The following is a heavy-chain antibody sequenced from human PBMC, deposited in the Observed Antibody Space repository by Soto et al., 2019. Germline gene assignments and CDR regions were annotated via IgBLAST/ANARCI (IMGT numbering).Heavy chain of an antibody. D-gene: IGHD3-22*01. V-gene: IGHV3-30-3*01. J-gene: IGHJ4*02. Sequence: PGGSLRLSCAASGFTFSSYAMHWVRQAPGKGLEWVAVISYDGSNKYYADSVKGRFTISRDNSKNTLYLQMNSLRAEDTAVYYCARGKSGYDSSGYIVNYWGQGTLVTVSS. CDR3: ARGKSGYDSSGYIVNY. CDR2: ISYDGSNK. CDR1: GFTFSSYA.